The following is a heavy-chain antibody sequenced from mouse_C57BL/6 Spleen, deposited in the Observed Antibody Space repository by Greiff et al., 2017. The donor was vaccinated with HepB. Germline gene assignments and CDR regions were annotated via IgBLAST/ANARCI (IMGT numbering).Heavy chain of an antibody. CDR1: GFTFSNYW. CDR3: TRGDYLYYGYPYYFDY. V-gene: IGHV6-3*01. D-gene: IGHD2-2*01. CDR2: IRLKSDNYAT. Sequence: EVQGVESGGGLVQPGGSMKLSCVASGFTFSNYWMNWVRQSPEKGLEWVAQIRLKSDNYATHYAESVKGRFTISRDDSKSSVYLQMNNLRAEDTGIYYCTRGDYLYYGYPYYFDYWGQGTTLTVSS. J-gene: IGHJ2*01.